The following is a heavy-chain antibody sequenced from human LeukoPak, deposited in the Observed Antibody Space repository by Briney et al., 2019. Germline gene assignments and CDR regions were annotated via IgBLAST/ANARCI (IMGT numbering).Heavy chain of an antibody. D-gene: IGHD4-17*01. CDR2: IYYSGST. V-gene: IGHV4-59*01. CDR3: ACNGADGAFDI. J-gene: IGHJ3*02. Sequence: PSETLSLTCTVSGGSISSYYWSWIRQPPGKGLEWIGYIYYSGSTNYNPSLKSRVTISVDTSKNQFSLKLSSVTAANTAVYYCACNGADGAFDIWGQGTMVTVSS. CDR1: GGSISSYY.